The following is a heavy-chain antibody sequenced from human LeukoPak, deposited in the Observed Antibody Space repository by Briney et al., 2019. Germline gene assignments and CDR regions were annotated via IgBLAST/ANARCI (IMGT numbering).Heavy chain of an antibody. CDR1: GFPFSSYT. V-gene: IGHV3-21*01. CDR3: ARGPDYYFYMDV. CDR2: ISSTRSYI. Sequence: GGSLRVSCAASGFPFSSYTMNWVRQAPGKGLEWVSCISSTRSYIYYADSVKGRFTISRDNAKNLLYLQMNSLRAEDTAVYYCARGPDYYFYMDVWGKGTTVTISS. J-gene: IGHJ6*03.